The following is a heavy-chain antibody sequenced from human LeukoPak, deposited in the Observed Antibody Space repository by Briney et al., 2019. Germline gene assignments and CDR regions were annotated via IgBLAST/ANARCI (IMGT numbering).Heavy chain of an antibody. CDR1: GFTVNSNY. J-gene: IGHJ5*02. V-gene: IGHV3-66*01. CDR2: IYSGGST. D-gene: IGHD3-22*01. Sequence: GGSLRLSCAASGFTVNSNYMSWVRQAPGKGLQWVSVIYSGGSTYYADSVKGRFTISRDNSKNTLYLQINSLRAEDTAVYYCARDLYYYDSSGVHNWFDPWGQGTLVTVSS. CDR3: ARDLYYYDSSGVHNWFDP.